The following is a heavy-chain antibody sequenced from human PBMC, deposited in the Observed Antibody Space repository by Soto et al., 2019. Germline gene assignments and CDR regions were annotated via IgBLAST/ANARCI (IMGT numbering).Heavy chain of an antibody. CDR2: INQSGSP. D-gene: IGHD3-3*01. J-gene: IGHJ5*02. Sequence: SETLSLTCTVSGGSISSSSYYWGWIRQPPGKGLEWIGEINQSGSPNYNPSLRSRVTISVDKSKSQFFLKLSSVTAADTAVFYCARQTLDYDFWRGYHKPRGWFDPWGQGTLVTVSS. CDR1: GGSISSSSYY. CDR3: ARQTLDYDFWRGYHKPRGWFDP. V-gene: IGHV4-39*01.